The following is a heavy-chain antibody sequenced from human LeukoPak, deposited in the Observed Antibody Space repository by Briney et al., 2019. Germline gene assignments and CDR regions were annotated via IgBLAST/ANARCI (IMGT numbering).Heavy chain of an antibody. CDR2: ISGTGGTT. CDR1: GFTFSNYA. CDR3: ARELGKYRRILGRDSQWLAVSGFDN. D-gene: IGHD6-19*01. J-gene: IGHJ4*02. Sequence: PGGSLRLSCAASGFTFSNYAMSWVRQAPGKGLEWVSAISGTGGTTYYADSVKGRFTISRDNAKNSLSLQMNSLRAEDTAVYYCARELGKYRRILGRDSQWLAVSGFDNWGQGILVTVSS. V-gene: IGHV3-23*01.